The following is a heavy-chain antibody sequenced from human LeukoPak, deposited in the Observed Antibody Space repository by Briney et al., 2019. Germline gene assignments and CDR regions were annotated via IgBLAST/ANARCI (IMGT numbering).Heavy chain of an antibody. CDR2: ISAYNGNT. V-gene: IGHV1-18*01. CDR3: ARDPYTGSDY. D-gene: IGHD1-26*01. J-gene: IGHJ4*02. CDR1: GYTFTSYG. Sequence: ASVKVSCKASGYTFTSYGISWVRQAPRQGLEWMGWISAYNGNTYYAQSLQGRVTMTTDTSTTTAYMELRSLTSDDTAVYYCARDPYTGSDYWGQGTLVTVSS.